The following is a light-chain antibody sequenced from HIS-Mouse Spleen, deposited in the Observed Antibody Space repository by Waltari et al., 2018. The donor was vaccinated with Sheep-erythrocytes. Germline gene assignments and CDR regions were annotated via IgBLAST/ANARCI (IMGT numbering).Light chain of an antibody. Sequence: QSALTQPRSVSGSPGQSVTIPCTGTSSDVGGYNYVSWYQQHPGKAPKLMIYDVSKRPSGVPDRVSGSKSGNTASRTISGLQAEDEADYYCCSYAGSYNHVFATGTKVTVL. J-gene: IGLJ1*01. CDR1: SSDVGGYNY. V-gene: IGLV2-11*01. CDR2: DVS. CDR3: CSYAGSYNHV.